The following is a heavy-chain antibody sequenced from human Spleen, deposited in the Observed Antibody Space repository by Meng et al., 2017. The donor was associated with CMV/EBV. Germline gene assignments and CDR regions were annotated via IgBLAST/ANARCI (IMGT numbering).Heavy chain of an antibody. Sequence: FTVSTEAVTWVRQATGKGREGVTAMSGSGGDNNTYYTNSVKSSVTISRDNSKNTLYLQMDSLRAEDTAVYYCAKSDWNDFLEATALDYWGQGTLVTVSS. D-gene: IGHD1-1*01. V-gene: IGHV3-23*01. CDR1: FTVSTEA. CDR2: MSGSGGDNNT. CDR3: AKSDWNDFLEATALDY. J-gene: IGHJ4*02.